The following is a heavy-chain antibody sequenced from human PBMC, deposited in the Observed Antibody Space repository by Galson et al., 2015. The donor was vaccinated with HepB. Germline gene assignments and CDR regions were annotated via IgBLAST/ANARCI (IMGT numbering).Heavy chain of an antibody. V-gene: IGHV3-30*18. D-gene: IGHD5-24*01. Sequence: SLRLSCAASGFTFSNYGMHWVRQAPGKGLEWVAAISGYGHSHVDSVEGRFTISRDNSRNTLHLQMNSLRTEDTAVYYCAKEKGAYKGFDCWGQGTLVTVSS. J-gene: IGHJ4*02. CDR2: ISGYGHS. CDR1: GFTFSNYG. CDR3: AKEKGAYKGFDC.